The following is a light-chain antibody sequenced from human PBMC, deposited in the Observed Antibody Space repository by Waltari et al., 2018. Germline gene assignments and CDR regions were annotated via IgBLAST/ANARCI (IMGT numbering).Light chain of an antibody. CDR3: SSYTRVSASVI. CDR1: RSDICTYHY. V-gene: IGLV2-14*03. CDR2: DAN. J-gene: IGLJ2*01. Sequence: QSALTQPASGSGSPGQSITISCPGTRSDICTYHYPSWYQHPPGRAPHLIIYDANNGPSGVSVRFSGSKSGNTASLTISGLQAEDEADYYCSSYTRVSASVIFGGGTKLTVL.